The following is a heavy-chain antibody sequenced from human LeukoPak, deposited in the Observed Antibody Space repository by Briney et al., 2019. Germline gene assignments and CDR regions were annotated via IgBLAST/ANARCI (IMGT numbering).Heavy chain of an antibody. CDR1: GGSILSTNW. Sequence: SGTLSLACAVSGGSILSTNWWSWVRQPPGKGLEWIGEVHLSGASNYNPSLKSRVSMSIDKSRNHLSLELTSVTAADTAIYYCARESGAFSPFGFWGQGTLVTV. V-gene: IGHV4-4*02. CDR3: ARESGAFSPFGF. D-gene: IGHD1-26*01. CDR2: VHLSGAS. J-gene: IGHJ4*02.